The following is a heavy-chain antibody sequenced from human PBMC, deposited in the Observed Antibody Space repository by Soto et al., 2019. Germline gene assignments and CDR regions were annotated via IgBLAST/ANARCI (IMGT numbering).Heavy chain of an antibody. CDR3: ARNLDYYYGPGSGNGHGF. CDR1: GYTFTAYY. Sequence: QVQLVQSGAEVKEPGDSVRVSCEASGYTFTAYYIHWVRQAPGQGLEWMGWINPKFGDTTYAQDFQGRVSMTRDMSISPGYMELSRLTSDDTAIYYGARNLDYYYGPGSGNGHGFWGQGTTVTVFS. D-gene: IGHD3-10*01. CDR2: INPKFGDT. J-gene: IGHJ6*02. V-gene: IGHV1-2*02.